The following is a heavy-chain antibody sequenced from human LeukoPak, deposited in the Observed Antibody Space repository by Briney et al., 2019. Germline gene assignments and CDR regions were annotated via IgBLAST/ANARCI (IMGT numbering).Heavy chain of an antibody. CDR3: AXGXXXXSGYLMVPFNWFDP. Sequence: SETLSLTCAVYGGSFSGYYWSWIRQPPGKGLEWIGEINHSGSTNYNPSLKSRVTISVDTSKNQFSLKLSSVTAADTDVYYCAXGXXXXSGYLMVPFNWFDPWGQGTLVTVSS. CDR2: INHSGST. V-gene: IGHV4-34*01. CDR1: GGSFSGYY. D-gene: IGHD6-19*01. J-gene: IGHJ5*02.